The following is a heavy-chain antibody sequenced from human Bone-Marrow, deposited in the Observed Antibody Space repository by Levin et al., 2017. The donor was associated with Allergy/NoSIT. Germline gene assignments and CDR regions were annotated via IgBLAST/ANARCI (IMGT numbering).Heavy chain of an antibody. Sequence: GGSLRLSCAASGFTFSSYAMHWVRQAPGKGLEWVAVISYDGSNKYYADSVKGRFTISRDNSKNTLYLQMNSLRAEDTAVYYCARGPDYDILTGHAFDIWGQGTMVTVSS. CDR2: ISYDGSNK. J-gene: IGHJ3*02. V-gene: IGHV3-30-3*01. CDR3: ARGPDYDILTGHAFDI. CDR1: GFTFSSYA. D-gene: IGHD3-9*01.